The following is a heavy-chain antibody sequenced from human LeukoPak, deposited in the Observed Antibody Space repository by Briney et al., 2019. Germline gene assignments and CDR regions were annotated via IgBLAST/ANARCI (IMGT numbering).Heavy chain of an antibody. V-gene: IGHV3-30*04. Sequence: PGGSLRLSCAASGFTFSSYAMHWVRQAPGKGLEWVAVISYDGSNKYYADSVKGRFTISRDNAKNTLFLQMNSLRAEDTAVYYCARAERRGYDFWSDYYLPDYWGQGTLVTVSS. D-gene: IGHD3-3*01. CDR2: ISYDGSNK. CDR3: ARAERRGYDFWSDYYLPDY. CDR1: GFTFSSYA. J-gene: IGHJ4*02.